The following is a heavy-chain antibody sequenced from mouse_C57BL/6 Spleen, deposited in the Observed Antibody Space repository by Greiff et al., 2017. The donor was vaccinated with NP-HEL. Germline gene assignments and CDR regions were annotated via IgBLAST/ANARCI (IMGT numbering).Heavy chain of an antibody. Sequence: VKLQESGAELVKPGASVKISCKASGYAFSSYWMNWVKQRPGKGLEWIGQIYPGDGDTNYNGKFKGKATLTADKSSSTAYMQLSSLTSEDSAVYFCAREDSPAWFAYWGQGTLVTVSA. CDR1: GYAFSSYW. D-gene: IGHD6-1*01. CDR2: IYPGDGDT. V-gene: IGHV1-80*01. J-gene: IGHJ3*01. CDR3: AREDSPAWFAY.